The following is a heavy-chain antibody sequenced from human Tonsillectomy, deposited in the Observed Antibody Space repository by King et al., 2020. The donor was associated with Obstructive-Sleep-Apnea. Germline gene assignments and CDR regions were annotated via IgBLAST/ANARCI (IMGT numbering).Heavy chain of an antibody. D-gene: IGHD6-19*01. J-gene: IGHJ4*02. CDR2: IYYSGST. V-gene: IGHV4-39*01. CDR3: ARLRGEQWLAYFDS. CDR1: GGSISSRNFY. Sequence: QLQESGPGLVKPSETLSLTCSVSGGSISSRNFYWGWIRQPPGKGLEWIGSIYYSGSTYYNPSLKSRVTISVDTSKNQFSLRLTSVTAADTAVYYCARLRGEQWLAYFDSWGQGTLVTVSS.